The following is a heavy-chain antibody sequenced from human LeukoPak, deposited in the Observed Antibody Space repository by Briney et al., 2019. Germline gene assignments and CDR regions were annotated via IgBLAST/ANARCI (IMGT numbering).Heavy chain of an antibody. D-gene: IGHD3-22*01. Sequence: GGSLRLSCAASGFTFSSYSMNWVRQAPGKGLEWVSSISSSSSYIYYADSVKGRFTISRDNAKNSLYLQMNSLRAEDTAVYYCASFRTMGYYDSSGYYYGDYWDQGTLVTVSS. V-gene: IGHV3-21*01. J-gene: IGHJ4*02. CDR2: ISSSSSYI. CDR3: ASFRTMGYYDSSGYYYGDY. CDR1: GFTFSSYS.